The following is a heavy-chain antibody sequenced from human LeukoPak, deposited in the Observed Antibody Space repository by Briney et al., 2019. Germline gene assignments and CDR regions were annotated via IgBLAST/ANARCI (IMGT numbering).Heavy chain of an antibody. J-gene: IGHJ4*02. V-gene: IGHV1-69*13. D-gene: IGHD6-19*01. CDR3: ASRYSSGWYGGYYFDY. CDR1: GGTFSSHA. Sequence: SVKVSCKASGGTFSSHAISWVRQAPGQGLEWMGGIIPIFGTANYARKFQGRVTITADESTSTAYMELSSLRSEDTAVYYCASRYSSGWYGGYYFDYWGQGTLVTVSS. CDR2: IIPIFGTA.